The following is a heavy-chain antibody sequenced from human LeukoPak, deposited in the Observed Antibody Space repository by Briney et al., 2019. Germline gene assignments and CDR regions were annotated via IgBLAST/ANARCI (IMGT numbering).Heavy chain of an antibody. CDR2: ISGNGNII. D-gene: IGHD5-24*01. Sequence: GGSLRLSCAASGFTFSDYYMSWIRQAPGKGGEGVSYISGNGNIIYYADSVKGRSTISRDNAKNTLFLQMNSLRAEDTALYYCARLPNYYFDYWDQGTLVTVSS. V-gene: IGHV3-11*01. CDR1: GFTFSDYY. CDR3: ARLPNYYFDY. J-gene: IGHJ4*02.